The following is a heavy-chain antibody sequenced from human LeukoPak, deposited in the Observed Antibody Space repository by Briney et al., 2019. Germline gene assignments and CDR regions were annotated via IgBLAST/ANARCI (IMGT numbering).Heavy chain of an antibody. CDR1: GLTFSSYW. Sequence: PGGSLRLSCAASGLTFSSYWMHWVRQAPEKGLVWVSRISSDGGGTSSADSVKGRFTISRDNAKNTLYLQTNSLRAEDTAVYYCARGLAGAVNVMDVWGQGTTVTVSS. CDR3: ARGLAGAVNVMDV. CDR2: ISSDGGGT. D-gene: IGHD6-19*01. V-gene: IGHV3-74*01. J-gene: IGHJ6*02.